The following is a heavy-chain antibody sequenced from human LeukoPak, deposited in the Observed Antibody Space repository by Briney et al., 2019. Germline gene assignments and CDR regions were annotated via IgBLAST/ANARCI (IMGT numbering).Heavy chain of an antibody. Sequence: GASLRLSCAASGFIFSNYAMSWVRQAPGNGLEWVSAITGSDDITYYADSVKGRFTISRDNSKNTLYLQVNSLRAEDTAIYYCAKWGDYDILTGYYDSDYWGQGTLVTVSS. CDR3: AKWGDYDILTGYYDSDY. CDR1: GFIFSNYA. V-gene: IGHV3-23*01. CDR2: ITGSDDIT. D-gene: IGHD3-9*01. J-gene: IGHJ4*02.